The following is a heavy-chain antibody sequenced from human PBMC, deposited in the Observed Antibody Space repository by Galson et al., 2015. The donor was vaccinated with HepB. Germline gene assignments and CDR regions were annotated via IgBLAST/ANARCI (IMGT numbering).Heavy chain of an antibody. D-gene: IGHD3-3*01. Sequence: SLRLSCAASGFSFSNYSMTWVRQAPGQGLEWVANMKQDGSEKHYVDSVKGRFTISRDNAKKSLYLQMNSLRVEDTAVYYCAGVDFWSGHPPTYWGQGTLVTVSS. CDR1: GFSFSNYS. V-gene: IGHV3-7*01. J-gene: IGHJ4*02. CDR3: AGVDFWSGHPPTY. CDR2: MKQDGSEK.